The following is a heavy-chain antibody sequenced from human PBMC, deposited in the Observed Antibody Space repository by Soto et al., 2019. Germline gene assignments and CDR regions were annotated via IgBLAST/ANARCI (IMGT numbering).Heavy chain of an antibody. V-gene: IGHV3-30-3*01. Sequence: GGSLRLSCAASGFTFSSYAMHWVRQAPGKGLEWVAVISYDGSNKYYADSVKGRFTISRDNSKNTLYLQMNSLRAEDTAVYYCAREGAFWSGYYDNYYYGMDVWGQGTTVTVSS. CDR3: AREGAFWSGYYDNYYYGMDV. J-gene: IGHJ6*02. D-gene: IGHD3-3*01. CDR2: ISYDGSNK. CDR1: GFTFSSYA.